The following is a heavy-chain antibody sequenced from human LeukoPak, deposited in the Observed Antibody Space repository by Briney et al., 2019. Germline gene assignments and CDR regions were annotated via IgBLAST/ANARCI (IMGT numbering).Heavy chain of an antibody. J-gene: IGHJ4*02. V-gene: IGHV3-30*18. CDR3: AKDFGTGTRRVADY. Sequence: GGSLRLSCAASGFTFSSYGMHWVRQAPGKGLGWVAVISYDGSNKYYADSVKGRFTISRDNSKNTLYLQMNSLRAEDTAVYYCAKDFGTGTRRVADYWGQGTLVTVSS. CDR2: ISYDGSNK. CDR1: GFTFSSYG. D-gene: IGHD1-1*01.